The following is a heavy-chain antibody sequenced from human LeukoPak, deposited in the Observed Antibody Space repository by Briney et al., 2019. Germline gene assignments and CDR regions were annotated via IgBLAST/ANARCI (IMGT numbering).Heavy chain of an antibody. J-gene: IGHJ3*02. CDR1: GYTFTSYD. CDR2: MNPNSGNT. Sequence: ASVKVSCKASGYTFTSYDINWVRQATGQGLEWMGWMNPNSGNTGYAQKFQGRVTITRNTSISTAYMELSSLRSEDTAVYYCARPLLGAPQAFDIWGQGTMVTVSS. CDR3: ARPLLGAPQAFDI. V-gene: IGHV1-8*03. D-gene: IGHD3-10*01.